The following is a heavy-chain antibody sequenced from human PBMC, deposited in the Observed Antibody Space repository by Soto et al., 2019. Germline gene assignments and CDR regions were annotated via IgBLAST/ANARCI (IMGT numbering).Heavy chain of an antibody. CDR1: RFPLSSYW. CDR2: TKQDGSEK. V-gene: IGHV3-7*01. J-gene: IGHJ4*02. CDR3: ARKRDCVDY. D-gene: IGHD2-21*01. Sequence: GGSLRLSCVVSRFPLSSYWMSWVRQAPGKGLEWVANTKQDGSEKYYVDSVKGRFTISRDNAKNSLYLQMNSLRAEDTAVYYCARKRDCVDYWGQGTLVTVSS.